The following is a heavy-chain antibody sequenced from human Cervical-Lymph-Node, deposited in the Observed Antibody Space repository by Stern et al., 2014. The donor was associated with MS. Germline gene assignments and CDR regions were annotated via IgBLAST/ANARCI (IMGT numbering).Heavy chain of an antibody. CDR2: IYYSGST. CDR3: ARGRNSTPYYFDY. V-gene: IGHV4-59*01. J-gene: IGHJ4*02. CDR1: GGSLSSYY. D-gene: IGHD2/OR15-2a*01. Sequence: VQLVESGPGLVKPSETLSLTCTVSGGSLSSYYWRWIRQPPGKGLEWIGYIYYSGSTDCNPSLKSRVTISVDTSKNQFSLKLSSVTAADTAVYYCARGRNSTPYYFDYWGQGTLVTVSS.